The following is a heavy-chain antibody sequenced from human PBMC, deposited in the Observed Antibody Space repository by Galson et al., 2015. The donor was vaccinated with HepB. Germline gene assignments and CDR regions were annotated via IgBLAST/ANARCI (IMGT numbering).Heavy chain of an antibody. D-gene: IGHD6-13*01. Sequence: LRLSCAASGFTFSSYAMHWVRQAPGKGLEWVAVISYDGSNKYYADSVKGRFTISRDNSKNTLYLQMNSLRAEDTAVHYCARDYASSWYFNPYYGMDVWGQGTTVTVSS. V-gene: IGHV3-30*04. J-gene: IGHJ6*02. CDR3: ARDYASSWYFNPYYGMDV. CDR1: GFTFSSYA. CDR2: ISYDGSNK.